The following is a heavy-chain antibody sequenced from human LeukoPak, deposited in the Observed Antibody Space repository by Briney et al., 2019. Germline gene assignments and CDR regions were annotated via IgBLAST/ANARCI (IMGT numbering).Heavy chain of an antibody. Sequence: GGSLRLSCAASGFTFSSYAMSWVRQAPGKGLEWVSAISGSGGSTYYADSVKGRFTISRDNSKNTLYLQMNSLRAEDTAVYYCAKASDIIVATIWGGWDYFDYWGQGTLVTVSS. D-gene: IGHD5-12*01. CDR2: ISGSGGST. CDR3: AKASDIIVATIWGGWDYFDY. J-gene: IGHJ4*02. CDR1: GFTFSSYA. V-gene: IGHV3-23*01.